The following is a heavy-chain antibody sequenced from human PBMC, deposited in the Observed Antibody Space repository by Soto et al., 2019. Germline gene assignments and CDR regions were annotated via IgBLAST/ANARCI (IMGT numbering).Heavy chain of an antibody. V-gene: IGHV1-69*01. CDR1: GGTFSSYA. CDR2: IIPIFGTA. CDR3: AGDRRAVAGTKWFGP. D-gene: IGHD6-19*01. J-gene: IGHJ5*02. Sequence: QVQLVQSGAEVKKPGSSVKVSCTASGGTFSSYAISWVRQAPGQGLEWMGGIIPIFGTANYAQKFQGRVTITADESTSTAYMELSSLRSEDTAVYYCAGDRRAVAGTKWFGPWGQGTLVTVSS.